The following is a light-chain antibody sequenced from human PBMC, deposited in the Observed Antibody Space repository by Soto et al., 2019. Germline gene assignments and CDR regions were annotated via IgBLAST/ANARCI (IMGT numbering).Light chain of an antibody. Sequence: DIQMTQSPSSLSASVGDRVTITCRASQSISSYLNWYQQKPGKAPKPLIFAASSLQSGVPSRFSGSGSGTDFTLTISSLQPEDFATYYCQQSYSTPLGYTFGQGTKLEIK. CDR2: AAS. V-gene: IGKV1-39*01. CDR3: QQSYSTPLGYT. CDR1: QSISSY. J-gene: IGKJ2*01.